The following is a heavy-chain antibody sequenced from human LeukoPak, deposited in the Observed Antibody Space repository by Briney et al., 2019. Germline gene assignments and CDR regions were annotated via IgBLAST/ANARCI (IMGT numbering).Heavy chain of an antibody. V-gene: IGHV4-39*01. D-gene: IGHD5-18*01. Sequence: SETLSLTYTVSGGSINSRGYYCGWIRQPPGKGLEWIGSIFYSGSTYYNPSLKSRVTISVDTSKNQFSLKVTSVTAADTALYYCARHHGYPRYFFDYWGQGTLVTVSS. CDR3: ARHHGYPRYFFDY. CDR2: IFYSGST. J-gene: IGHJ4*02. CDR1: GGSINSRGYY.